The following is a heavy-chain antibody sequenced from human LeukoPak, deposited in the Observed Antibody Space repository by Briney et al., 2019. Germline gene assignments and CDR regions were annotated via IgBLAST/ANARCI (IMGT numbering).Heavy chain of an antibody. J-gene: IGHJ4*02. Sequence: GASVTVSCKAAGDTFNTCYIHGFRQAHGQGPEGIGIIRPNYNTVYPPRFQGRVTVTRDMSTSTVYMDLRSLRSDDTAVYYCARERPEVSYFDSWGQGTLVTVSS. CDR2: IRPNYNT. CDR1: GDTFNTCY. V-gene: IGHV1-46*02. CDR3: ARERPEVSYFDS.